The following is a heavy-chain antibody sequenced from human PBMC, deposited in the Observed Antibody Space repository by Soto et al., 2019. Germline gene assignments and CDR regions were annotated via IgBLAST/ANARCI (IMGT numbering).Heavy chain of an antibody. CDR1: GFTFSSYA. J-gene: IGHJ4*02. CDR3: ARSRSGAVADSFDF. D-gene: IGHD3-10*01. Sequence: GGSLRLSCAASGFTFSSYAMHWVRQAPGKGLEWVAVISRDGTNKYYVDSVKGRFTISRDNSKDTVYLQMNSLRDEDSATFYCARSRSGAVADSFDFWGQGTLVTVSS. V-gene: IGHV3-30*04. CDR2: ISRDGTNK.